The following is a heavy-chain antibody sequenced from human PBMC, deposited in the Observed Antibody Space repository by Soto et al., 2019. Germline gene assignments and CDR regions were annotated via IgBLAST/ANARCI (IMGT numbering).Heavy chain of an antibody. CDR2: IIPYLDIT. V-gene: IGHV1-69*02. Sequence: QVKLVQSGAEVKKPGSSVKVSCKASGGTFGTYTISWVRQAPGQGLEWMGRIIPYLDITDYAQKFQGRFTIAADKSTTTAYMELNSLRSEDTAVDFCARDTTYWGQGTLVTVSS. CDR1: GGTFGTYT. CDR3: ARDTTY. D-gene: IGHD5-18*01. J-gene: IGHJ4*02.